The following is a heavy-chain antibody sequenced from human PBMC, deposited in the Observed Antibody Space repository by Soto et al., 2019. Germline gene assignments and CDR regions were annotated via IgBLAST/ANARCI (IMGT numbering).Heavy chain of an antibody. CDR2: IYYSGST. D-gene: IGHD3-10*01. J-gene: IGHJ4*02. CDR3: AREPII. Sequence: PSETLSLTCAVSGGSISSGGYSWSWIRQPPGKGLEWIGYIYYSGSTYYNPSLKIRVTISVDTSKNQFSLKLSSVTAADTAVYYCAREPIIWGQGTLVTVSS. V-gene: IGHV4-31*11. CDR1: GGSISSGGYS.